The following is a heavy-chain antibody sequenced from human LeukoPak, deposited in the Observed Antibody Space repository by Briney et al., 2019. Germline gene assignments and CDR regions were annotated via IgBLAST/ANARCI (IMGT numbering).Heavy chain of an antibody. Sequence: GGSLRLSCATSGFSFSSYGMHWVRQAPGKGLEWVAAIWSDGSNKYYADSVKGRFTISRDNSKNTLFLQVDSLRAEDTAVYYCARGPDDSSEKALYYFHYWGQGTLVTVSS. J-gene: IGHJ4*02. V-gene: IGHV3-33*01. CDR2: IWSDGSNK. D-gene: IGHD3-22*01. CDR3: ARGPDDSSEKALYYFHY. CDR1: GFSFSSYG.